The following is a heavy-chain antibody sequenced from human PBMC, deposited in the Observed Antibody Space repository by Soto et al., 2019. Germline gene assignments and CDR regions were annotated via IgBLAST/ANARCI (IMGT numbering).Heavy chain of an antibody. V-gene: IGHV1-8*01. CDR2: MNPNSGNT. CDR1: GYTFTSYD. D-gene: IGHD6-13*01. Sequence: ASVKVSCKASGYTFTSYDINWVRQATGQGLEWMGWMNPNSGNTGYAQKFQGRVTMTRNTSISTAYMELSSLRSEDTAVYYCARGMYSSSWPNYCMDVWGQGTTVTVSS. J-gene: IGHJ6*02. CDR3: ARGMYSSSWPNYCMDV.